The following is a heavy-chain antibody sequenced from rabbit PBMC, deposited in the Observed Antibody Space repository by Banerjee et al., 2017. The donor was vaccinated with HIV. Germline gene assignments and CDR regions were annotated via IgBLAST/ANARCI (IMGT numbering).Heavy chain of an antibody. CDR3: ARSDYGTNTYYNL. CDR1: GFDFSSRYW. CDR2: VNTSSGST. Sequence: QQQLEESGAGLVKPGGSLTLTCTASGFDFSSRYWICWVRQAPGKGLEWIGCVNTSSGSTYYASWAKGRFTVTKTSSTTVTLEMTSLTAADTATYFCARSDYGTNTYYNLWGPGTLVTVS. D-gene: IGHD7-1*01. J-gene: IGHJ4*01. V-gene: IGHV1S45*01.